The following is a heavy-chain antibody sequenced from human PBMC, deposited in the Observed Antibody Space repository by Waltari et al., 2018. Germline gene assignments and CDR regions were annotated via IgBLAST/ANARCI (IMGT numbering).Heavy chain of an antibody. CDR3: ARDPCSGDSCHDAFDI. Sequence: QVQLVQSGAEVKKPGASVKVSCTASGYSFTAYGISWGRQAPGQGLEWMGWISPYNGNTNHAQKLQGRVTMTTDTSTTTAYMELRSLRSDDTAVYYCARDPCSGDSCHDAFDIWGQGTMVTVSS. V-gene: IGHV1-18*04. D-gene: IGHD2-15*01. CDR1: GYSFTAYG. J-gene: IGHJ3*02. CDR2: ISPYNGNT.